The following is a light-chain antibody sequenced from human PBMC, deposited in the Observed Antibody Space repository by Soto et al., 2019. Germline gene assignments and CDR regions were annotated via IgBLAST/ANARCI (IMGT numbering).Light chain of an antibody. CDR2: AAS. J-gene: IGKJ1*01. V-gene: IGKV1-9*01. CDR3: QQLNSYPRT. Sequence: DIQLTQSPSSLSASVGDIVTITCRAIQGISSYLAWYQQKPGKAPKLLIYAASTLQSGVPSRFSGSGSGTDFTLPIRSLHPEDFASYYCQQLNSYPRTFGQGIKVE. CDR1: QGISSY.